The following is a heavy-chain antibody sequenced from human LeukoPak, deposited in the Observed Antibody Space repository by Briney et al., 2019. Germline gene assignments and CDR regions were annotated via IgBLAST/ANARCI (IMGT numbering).Heavy chain of an antibody. J-gene: IGHJ6*03. CDR3: ATVSFKYYYYMDV. CDR1: GYTLTELS. CDR2: FDPEDGET. V-gene: IGHV1-24*01. Sequence: ASVKVSCKVSGYTLTELSMHWVRQAPGKGLEWMGGFDPEDGETIYAQKFQGRVTMTEDASTDTAFMELSSLRSEDTAVYYCATVSFKYYYYMDVWGKGTTVTVSS.